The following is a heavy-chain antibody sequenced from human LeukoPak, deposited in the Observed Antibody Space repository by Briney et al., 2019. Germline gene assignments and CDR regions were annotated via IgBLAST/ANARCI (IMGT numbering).Heavy chain of an antibody. J-gene: IGHJ3*02. CDR3: ARDTGWSVVLGAFDI. Sequence: GGSLRLSCAASGFPFSVFYMSWVRQAPGKGLEWLSYISSGSRYTLYADSVGGRFTVSRDDAQNLLFLQMNSLRAEDTAMYYCARDTGWSVVLGAFDIWGQGTMVTVSS. D-gene: IGHD2-15*01. CDR2: ISSGSRYT. CDR1: GFPFSVFY. V-gene: IGHV3-11*06.